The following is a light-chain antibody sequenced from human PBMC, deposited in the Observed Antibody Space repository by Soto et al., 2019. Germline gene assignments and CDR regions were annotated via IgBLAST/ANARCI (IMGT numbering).Light chain of an antibody. CDR3: QQYDNLPLT. V-gene: IGKV1-33*01. Sequence: DIQMTQSPSSLSASVGDRVTITCQASQDISNYLNWYQQKQGKAPKLLIYDASNLETGVSSRFSGSGSGTDFTFTISSLQPEDIATYSCQQYDNLPLTFGGGTKVELK. CDR1: QDISNY. CDR2: DAS. J-gene: IGKJ4*01.